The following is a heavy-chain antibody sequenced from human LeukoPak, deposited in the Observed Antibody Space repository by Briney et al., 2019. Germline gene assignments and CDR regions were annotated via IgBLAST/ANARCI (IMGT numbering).Heavy chain of an antibody. CDR3: ARARSGYLGY. J-gene: IGHJ4*02. D-gene: IGHD3-3*01. Sequence: GGSPTLSCATSGFTFRHYAMHWVRQAPGKGLEWVAVISYDGTKKNYGDFVKGRFPISRDNSNSLLYLQMNNLTSDDGGVYYCARARSGYLGYWGQGALVTVSS. V-gene: IGHV3-30*04. CDR1: GFTFRHYA. CDR2: ISYDGTKK.